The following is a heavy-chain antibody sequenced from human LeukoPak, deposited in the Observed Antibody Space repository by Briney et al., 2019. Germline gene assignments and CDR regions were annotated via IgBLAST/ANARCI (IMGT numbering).Heavy chain of an antibody. V-gene: IGHV3-21*01. CDR1: GFTFSSYS. CDR3: ARDPYYYDSSGYYGEGFDY. J-gene: IGHJ4*02. D-gene: IGHD3-22*01. CDR2: ISSSRNYI. Sequence: PGGSLRLSCAASGFTFSSYSVNWVRQAPGKGLEWVSYISSSRNYIFYADSVKGRFTTSRDNAKNSLYLQMNSLRAEDTAVYYCARDPYYYDSSGYYGEGFDYWGQGTLVTVSS.